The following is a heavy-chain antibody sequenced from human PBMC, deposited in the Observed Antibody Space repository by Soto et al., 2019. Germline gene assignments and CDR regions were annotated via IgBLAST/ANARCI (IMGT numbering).Heavy chain of an antibody. CDR2: IYYSGST. CDR3: ARDMLWFGEANHYYGMDV. Sequence: QVQLQESGPGLVKPSQTLSLTCTVSGGSISSGDYYWSWIHQPPGKGLEWIGYIYYSGSTYYNPSLKSRVTISVDKSKNQFSLKLSSVTAADTAVYYCARDMLWFGEANHYYGMDVWGQGTTVTVSS. D-gene: IGHD3-10*01. J-gene: IGHJ6*02. V-gene: IGHV4-30-4*01. CDR1: GGSISSGDYY.